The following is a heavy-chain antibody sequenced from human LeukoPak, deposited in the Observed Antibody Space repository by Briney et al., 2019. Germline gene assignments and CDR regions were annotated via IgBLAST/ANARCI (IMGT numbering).Heavy chain of an antibody. CDR1: GFTFSSYW. V-gene: IGHV3-7*01. Sequence: GGSLRLSCAASGFTFSSYWMSWVRQAPGKGLEWVANIKQDGSGKYYVDSVKGRFTISRDNAKNSLYLQMNSLRAEDTAVYYCARDGSGYDFWSGYYSYYYGMDVWGQGTTVTVSS. D-gene: IGHD3-3*01. CDR2: IKQDGSGK. CDR3: ARDGSGYDFWSGYYSYYYGMDV. J-gene: IGHJ6*02.